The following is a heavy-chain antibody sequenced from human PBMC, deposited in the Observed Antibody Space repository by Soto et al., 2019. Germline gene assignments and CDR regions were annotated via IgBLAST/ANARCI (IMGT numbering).Heavy chain of an antibody. Sequence: GASVKVSCKASGGTFSSYTISWVRQAPGQGHERMGRIIPILGIANYAQKFQGRVTITADKSTSTAYMELSSLRSEDTAVYYCARGGATMVRGVIVGGYYYMDVWGRGTTVTVSS. V-gene: IGHV1-69*02. D-gene: IGHD3-10*01. J-gene: IGHJ6*03. CDR3: ARGGATMVRGVIVGGYYYMDV. CDR1: GGTFSSYT. CDR2: IIPILGIA.